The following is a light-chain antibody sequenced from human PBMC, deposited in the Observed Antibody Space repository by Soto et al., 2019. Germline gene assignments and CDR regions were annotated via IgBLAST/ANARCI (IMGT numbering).Light chain of an antibody. V-gene: IGKV3-11*01. J-gene: IGKJ1*01. CDR1: QSVSSY. CDR2: DAS. CDR3: QQRSNWPPWT. Sequence: EIVLTQSPATLSLSPGERATLSCRASQSVSSYLAWYQQKPGQAPRLLIYDASNRATGIPARFSGSGSGTEFPLTISSLEPEEFAVYYCQQRSNWPPWTFGQGTKVEIK.